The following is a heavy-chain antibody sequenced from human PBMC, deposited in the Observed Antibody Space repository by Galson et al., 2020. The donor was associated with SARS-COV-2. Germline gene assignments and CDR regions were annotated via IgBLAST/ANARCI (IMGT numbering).Heavy chain of an antibody. J-gene: IGHJ4*02. CDR2: IDWDDDK. D-gene: IGHD3-22*01. V-gene: IGHV2-70*01. CDR1: GISLNTSGMC. CDR3: ARTRSYYYDSSGYYYVAGGFDY. Sequence: SGPTLVNPTQTLTLTCTFSGISLNTSGMCVSWIRQPPGKALEWLALIDWDDDKYYSTSLKTRLTISKDTSKNQVVLTMTNMDPVDTATYYCARTRSYYYDSSGYYYVAGGFDYWGQGTLVTVSS.